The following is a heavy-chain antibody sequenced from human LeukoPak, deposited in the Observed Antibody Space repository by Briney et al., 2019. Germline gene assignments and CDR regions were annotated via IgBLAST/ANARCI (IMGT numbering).Heavy chain of an antibody. CDR2: IYYSGST. D-gene: IGHD3-22*01. V-gene: IGHV4-59*01. CDR3: ARVTGYMIEDYFDY. Sequence: PSETLSLTCTVSGGSISGYYWSWIRQPPGKGLEWIGYIYYSGSTNYSPSLRSRVTISVDTSKNEFSLKLRSVTAADTAEYYCARVTGYMIEDYFDYWGQGTLVTVSS. J-gene: IGHJ4*02. CDR1: GGSISGYY.